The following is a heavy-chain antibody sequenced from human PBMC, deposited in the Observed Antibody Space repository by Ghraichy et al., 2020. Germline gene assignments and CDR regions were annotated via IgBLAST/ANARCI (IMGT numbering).Heavy chain of an antibody. CDR3: TTEYSGYDQHLDY. CDR2: IKSKTDGGTT. V-gene: IGHV3-15*01. J-gene: IGHJ4*02. CDR1: GFTVSNAW. D-gene: IGHD5-12*01. Sequence: GGSLRLSCAASGFTVSNAWMSWVRQAPGKGLEWVGLIKSKTDGGTTDYAAPVKGRFTISRDDSKNTLYQQMNSLKTEDTAVYYCTTEYSGYDQHLDYWGQGNLVTVSS.